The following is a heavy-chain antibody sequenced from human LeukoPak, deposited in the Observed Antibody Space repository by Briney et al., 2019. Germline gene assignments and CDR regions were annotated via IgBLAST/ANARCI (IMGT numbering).Heavy chain of an antibody. CDR2: ISGSGGST. D-gene: IGHD4-17*01. CDR1: GFTFSSCA. J-gene: IGHJ4*02. CDR3: AKTYGDYVGSPFDY. V-gene: IGHV3-23*01. Sequence: GGSLRLSCAASGFTFSSCAMSWVRQAPGKGLEWVSAISGSGGSTYYADSVKGRFTISRDNSKNTLYLQMNSLRAEDTAVYYCAKTYGDYVGSPFDYWGQGTLVTVSS.